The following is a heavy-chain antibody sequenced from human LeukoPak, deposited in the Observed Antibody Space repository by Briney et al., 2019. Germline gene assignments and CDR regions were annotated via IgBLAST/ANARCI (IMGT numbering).Heavy chain of an antibody. CDR1: GFTFSSYG. CDR3: ARADYGSGSYFYYYYMDV. Sequence: QLGGSLRLSCAASGFTFSSYGMHWVRQAPGKGLEWVAFIRYDGSNKYYADSVKGRFTISRDNSKNTLYLQMNSLRAEDTAVYYCARADYGSGSYFYYYYMDVWGKGTTVTISS. CDR2: IRYDGSNK. V-gene: IGHV3-30*02. D-gene: IGHD3-10*01. J-gene: IGHJ6*03.